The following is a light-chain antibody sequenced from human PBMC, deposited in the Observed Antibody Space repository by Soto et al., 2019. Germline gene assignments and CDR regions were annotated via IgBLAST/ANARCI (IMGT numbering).Light chain of an antibody. J-gene: IGKJ1*01. CDR3: QQYGSSPRT. CDR1: QSVDSSY. CDR2: DAS. Sequence: EIVLTPSPDTLSLTPGARATLSCGASQSVDSSYLAWYQQKPGQAPRLLIYDASSRATGIPDRFSGSGSGTDFTLTISRLEPEDFAVYYCQQYGSSPRTFGQGTKVAIK. V-gene: IGKV3-20*01.